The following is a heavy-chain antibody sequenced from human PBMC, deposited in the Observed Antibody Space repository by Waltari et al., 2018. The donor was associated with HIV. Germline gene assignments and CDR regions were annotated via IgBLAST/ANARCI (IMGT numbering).Heavy chain of an antibody. J-gene: IGHJ4*02. CDR1: GYKFGGQY. CDR3: VREFRTDPGDYGGE. V-gene: IGHV1-2*02. Sequence: QVQLVQSGAEVKKPGASLMISCKASGYKFGGQYMHWVRQAPGKGPEWMGLINPNSGGRNYAENFQGRVTMTSDTSTDTAYLGLNSLTSDDTAVYYCVREFRTDPGDYGGEWGPGTLVTVSS. CDR2: INPNSGGR. D-gene: IGHD4-17*01.